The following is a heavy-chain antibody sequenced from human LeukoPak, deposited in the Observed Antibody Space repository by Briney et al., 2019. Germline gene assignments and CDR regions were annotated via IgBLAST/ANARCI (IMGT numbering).Heavy chain of an antibody. D-gene: IGHD1-14*01. CDR1: GYTFTSYG. CDR2: IIPIFGTA. CDR3: ARDTRKYGMDV. V-gene: IGHV1-69*13. Sequence: SVKVSCKASGYTFTSYGISWVRQAPGQGLEWMGGIIPIFGTANYAQKFQGRVTITADESTSTAYMELSSLRSEDTAVYYCARDTRKYGMDVWGQGTTVTVSS. J-gene: IGHJ6*02.